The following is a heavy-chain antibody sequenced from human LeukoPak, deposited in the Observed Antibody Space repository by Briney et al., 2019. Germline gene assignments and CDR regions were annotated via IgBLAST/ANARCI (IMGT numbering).Heavy chain of an antibody. D-gene: IGHD3-16*01. CDR3: ARAGGFFSPFGY. V-gene: IGHV4-31*11. Sequence: PSETLSLTCAVSGGSISSGGYSWSWIRQPPGKGLEWIGYIYYSGSTYYNPSLKSRVTISVDTSKNQFSLKLSSVTAADTAVYYCARAGGFFSPFGYWGQGTLVTVSS. CDR1: GGSISSGGYS. J-gene: IGHJ4*02. CDR2: IYYSGST.